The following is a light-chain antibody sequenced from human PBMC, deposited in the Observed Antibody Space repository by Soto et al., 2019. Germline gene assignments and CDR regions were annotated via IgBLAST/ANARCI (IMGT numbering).Light chain of an antibody. Sequence: QSVLTQPPSASGTPGQRVTISCSGSSSNIGSNTVNWYQQLPGTAPKLLIYNQRPSGVPDRFSGSKSGTSASLAISGLQSEDEADYYCAAWDDSLNGWVFGGGTQLTVL. J-gene: IGLJ3*02. V-gene: IGLV1-44*01. CDR3: AAWDDSLNGWV. CDR1: SSNIGSNT. CDR2: N.